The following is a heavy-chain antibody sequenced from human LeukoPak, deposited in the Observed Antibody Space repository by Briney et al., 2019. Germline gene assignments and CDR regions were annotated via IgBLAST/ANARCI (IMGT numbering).Heavy chain of an antibody. J-gene: IGHJ3*02. Sequence: GGSLRLSCAASGFTFDDYAMHWVRQAPGKGLEWVSGISWNSGSIGYADSVKGRFTISRDNAKNSLYLQMNSLRAEDMALYYCAKGMITFGGVIGGAFDIWGQGTMVTVSS. D-gene: IGHD3-16*02. V-gene: IGHV3-9*03. CDR1: GFTFDDYA. CDR3: AKGMITFGGVIGGAFDI. CDR2: ISWNSGSI.